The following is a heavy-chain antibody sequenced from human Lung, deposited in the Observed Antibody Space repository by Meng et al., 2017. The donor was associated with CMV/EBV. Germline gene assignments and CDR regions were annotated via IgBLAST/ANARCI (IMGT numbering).Heavy chain of an antibody. CDR2: IYYSGST. V-gene: IGHV4-59*01. D-gene: IGHD3/OR15-3a*01. CDR3: ARRSDFWTSGGMDV. J-gene: IGHJ6*02. CDR1: GGSISSYY. Sequence: SETLSLTCTVSGGSISSYYWSWIRQPPGKGLEWIGNIYYSGSTNYNPSLKSRVTISVDTSKNQFSLKLSSVTAADTAVYYCARRSDFWTSGGMDVWGQGTTVTVSS.